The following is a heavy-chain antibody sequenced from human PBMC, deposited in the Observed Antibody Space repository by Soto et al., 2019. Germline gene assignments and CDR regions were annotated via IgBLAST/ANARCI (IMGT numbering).Heavy chain of an antibody. D-gene: IGHD6-19*01. CDR1: GDTFTGYY. Sequence: QVQLVQSGAEVKKPGASVKVSCKASGDTFTGYYMHWVRQAPGQGLEWIGWINPNSGGTNYAQKFQGRVTMTRDTSISTAYMELSRLRSDDTAVYYCARPLIPGYSSGWRPSDWFDPWGQGTLVTVSS. J-gene: IGHJ5*02. CDR2: INPNSGGT. CDR3: ARPLIPGYSSGWRPSDWFDP. V-gene: IGHV1-2*02.